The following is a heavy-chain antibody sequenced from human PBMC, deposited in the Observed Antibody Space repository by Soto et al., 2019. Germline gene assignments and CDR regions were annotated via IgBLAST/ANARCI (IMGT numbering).Heavy chain of an antibody. D-gene: IGHD3-16*02. CDR3: ARGPSTYMITFGGVIRFDY. CDR2: MNPNSGNT. V-gene: IGHV1-8*01. J-gene: IGHJ4*02. Sequence: ASVKVSCKASGYTFTSYDINWVRQATGQGLEWMGWMNPNSGNTGYAQKFQGRVTMTRNTSISTAYMELSSLRSEDTAVYYCARGPSTYMITFGGVIRFDYWGQGTLVTVSS. CDR1: GYTFTSYD.